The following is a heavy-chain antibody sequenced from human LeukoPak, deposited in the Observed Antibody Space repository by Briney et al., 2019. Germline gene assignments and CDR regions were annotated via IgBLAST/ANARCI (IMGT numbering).Heavy chain of an antibody. CDR3: ARRRGYSYGNFDS. D-gene: IGHD5-18*01. CDR1: GGSISSGDYY. J-gene: IGHJ4*02. Sequence: SETLSLTCTVSGGSISSGDYYWSWIRQAPGKGLEWIGYTYYSGSTYYNPSLKSRVTISVDTSVNQFSLKLSSVTAADTAVHYCARRRGYSYGNFDSWGQGTLVTVSS. V-gene: IGHV4-30-4*01. CDR2: TYYSGST.